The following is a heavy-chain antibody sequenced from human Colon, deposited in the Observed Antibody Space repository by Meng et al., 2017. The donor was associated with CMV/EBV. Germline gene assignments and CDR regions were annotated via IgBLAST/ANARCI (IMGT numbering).Heavy chain of an antibody. CDR2: ISASGAKT. V-gene: IGHV3-23*01. D-gene: IGHD4-17*01. CDR3: AKASGGDYGEVDY. J-gene: IGHJ4*02. Sequence: CADSGFNFAARAMSWVRQAPGKGLEWVSFISASGAKTYYADSVQGRISISRDNSRNTLYLQMNTVTAEDTAIYYCAKASGGDYGEVDYWGQGTLVTVSS. CDR1: GFNFAARA.